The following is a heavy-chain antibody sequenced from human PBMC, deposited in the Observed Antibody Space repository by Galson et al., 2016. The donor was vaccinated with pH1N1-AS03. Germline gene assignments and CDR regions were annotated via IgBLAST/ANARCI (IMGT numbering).Heavy chain of an antibody. Sequence: LRLSCAASAFPLRNYALRWVRQAPGEGLVWVSTLGSGGDTHYADSVKGRFTISRDKSKNTMYLQMNSLRAEDKAIYYCTQGEGGGPDDDWGQGTLVTVSS. CDR3: TQGEGGGPDDD. D-gene: IGHD3-16*01. CDR2: LGSGGDT. J-gene: IGHJ4*02. V-gene: IGHV3-23*01. CDR1: AFPLRNYA.